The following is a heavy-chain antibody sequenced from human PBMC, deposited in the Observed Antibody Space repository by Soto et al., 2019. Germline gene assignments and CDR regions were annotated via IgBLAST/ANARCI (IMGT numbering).Heavy chain of an antibody. D-gene: IGHD2-2*01. CDR1: GYTFTSYG. CDR2: ISGYNGNT. V-gene: IGHV1-18*01. CDR3: AIWPAAMRFDYYNYYMDV. J-gene: IGHJ6*03. Sequence: QVHLVQSGAEVKKPGASVKVSCKASGYTFTSYGFSWVRQAPGQGLEWMGWISGYNGNTNYEQKFQGRVTMTTDTSTSTAYMELRSLRSDDTAVHYYAIWPAAMRFDYYNYYMDVWGKGTTVIVSS.